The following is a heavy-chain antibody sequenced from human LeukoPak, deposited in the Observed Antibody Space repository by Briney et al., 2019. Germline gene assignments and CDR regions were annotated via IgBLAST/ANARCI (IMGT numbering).Heavy chain of an antibody. CDR1: GFTFSSYG. CDR2: IRYDGSNK. D-gene: IGHD2-2*01. CDR3: AKAGTYCSSTSCSFDY. Sequence: PGGSLRLSCAASGFTFSSYGMHWVRQAPGKGLEGVAFIRYDGSNKYYADSVKGRFTISRDNSKNTLYLQMNSLRAEDTAVYYCAKAGTYCSSTSCSFDYWGQGTLVTVSS. V-gene: IGHV3-30*02. J-gene: IGHJ4*02.